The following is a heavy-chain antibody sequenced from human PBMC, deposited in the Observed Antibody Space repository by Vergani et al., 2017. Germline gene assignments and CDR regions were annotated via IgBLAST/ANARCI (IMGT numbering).Heavy chain of an antibody. V-gene: IGHV3-23*01. D-gene: IGHD1-26*01. J-gene: IGHJ4*02. CDR2: LSGSGGST. CDR1: GFTFSSYA. CDR3: AKDPRRVVGATFEDY. Sequence: EVQLLESGGGLVQPGGSLRLSCAASGFTFSSYAMSWVRQAPGKGLEWVSALSGSGGSTYYADSVKCRFTISRDNSKNTLYLQMNSLRAEDTAVYYCAKDPRRVVGATFEDYWGQGTLVTVSS.